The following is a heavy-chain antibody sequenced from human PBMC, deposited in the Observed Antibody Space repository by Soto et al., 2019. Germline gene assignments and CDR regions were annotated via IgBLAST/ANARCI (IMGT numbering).Heavy chain of an antibody. J-gene: IGHJ4*02. V-gene: IGHV1-58*01. Sequence: SVKVSCKASGFTFTSSAVQWVRQARGQRLEWIGWIVVGSGNTNYAQKFQERVTITRDMSTSTAYMELSSLRSEDTAVYHCAAVPRITPPGYWGQGTLVTVSS. CDR3: AAVPRITPPGY. D-gene: IGHD3-3*01. CDR1: GFTFTSSA. CDR2: IVVGSGNT.